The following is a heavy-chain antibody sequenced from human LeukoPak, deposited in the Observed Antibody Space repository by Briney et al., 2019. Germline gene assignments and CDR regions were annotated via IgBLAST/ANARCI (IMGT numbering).Heavy chain of an antibody. Sequence: ASVKVSCKASGYTFTTYYMHWVRQAPGQGLEWMGWINPNSGGTNYAQKFQGRVTMTRDTSISTAYMELSRLRSDDTAVYYCASYGDYGDYYYYYMDVWGKGTTVTVSS. CDR1: GYTFTTYY. V-gene: IGHV1-2*02. CDR3: ASYGDYGDYYYYYMDV. D-gene: IGHD4-17*01. J-gene: IGHJ6*03. CDR2: INPNSGGT.